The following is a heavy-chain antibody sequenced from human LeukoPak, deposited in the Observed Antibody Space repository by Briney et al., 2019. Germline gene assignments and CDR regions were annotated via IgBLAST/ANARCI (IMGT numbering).Heavy chain of an antibody. Sequence: GGSLRLSCAASGFTFSSYGMHWVRQAPGKGPEWVSSISSSSSYIYYADPVKGRFTISRDNAKNSLYLQMNSLRAEDTAVYYCARAQEATVAGLDDYWGQGTLVTVSS. J-gene: IGHJ4*02. V-gene: IGHV3-21*01. CDR1: GFTFSSYG. CDR3: ARAQEATVAGLDDY. CDR2: ISSSSSYI. D-gene: IGHD6-19*01.